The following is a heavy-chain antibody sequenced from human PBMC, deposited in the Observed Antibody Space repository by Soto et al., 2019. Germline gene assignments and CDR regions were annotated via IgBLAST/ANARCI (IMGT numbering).Heavy chain of an antibody. J-gene: IGHJ4*02. CDR3: ARDGDTLNTPA. V-gene: IGHV4-31*03. D-gene: IGHD5-18*01. CDR1: GGFISSGGYY. CDR2: IYYTGST. Sequence: PSETLSLTCSVSGGFISSGGYYWSWIRQHPGKGLEWIGYIYYTGSTYYNPSLKSRVTISVDTSKNQFSLKLRSVTAADTAVYYCARDGDTLNTPAWGQGTLVTVSS.